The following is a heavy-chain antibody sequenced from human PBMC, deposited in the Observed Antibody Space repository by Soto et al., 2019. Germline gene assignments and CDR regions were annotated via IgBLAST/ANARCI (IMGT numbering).Heavy chain of an antibody. CDR1: GGSINYSY. J-gene: IGHJ6*02. Sequence: SETLSLTCTVSGGSINYSYWTWIRQPPGKGLEWIGYISYTGSANYNASLKSRVTISVDTSKNQFSLKLSSVTAADTAVYYCARIPGLDYGDYTGYYYGMDVWGQGTTVTVSS. V-gene: IGHV4-59*01. CDR2: ISYTGSA. CDR3: ARIPGLDYGDYTGYYYGMDV. D-gene: IGHD4-17*01.